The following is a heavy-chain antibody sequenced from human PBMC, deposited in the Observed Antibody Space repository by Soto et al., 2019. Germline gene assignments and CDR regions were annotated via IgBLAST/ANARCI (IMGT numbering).Heavy chain of an antibody. V-gene: IGHV1-3*01. Sequence: VASVKVSCKASGYTFTSYAMHWVRQAPGQRLEWMGWINAGNGNTKYSQKFQGRVTITRDTSASTAYMELSSLRSEDTAVYYCARVGSRASRHFDYWGQGTLVTVSS. CDR3: ARVGSRASRHFDY. D-gene: IGHD3-16*01. CDR2: INAGNGNT. CDR1: GYTFTSYA. J-gene: IGHJ4*02.